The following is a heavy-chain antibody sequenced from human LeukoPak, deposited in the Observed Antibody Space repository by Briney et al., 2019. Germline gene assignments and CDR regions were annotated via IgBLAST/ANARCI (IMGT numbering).Heavy chain of an antibody. Sequence: ASVKVSCKASGYTFTGYYMHWVRQAPGQGLEWMGWINPNSGGTNYAQKFQGRVTMTRDTSISTAYMELSRLRSDDTAVYYCARETPDTGEDDYWGQGTLVTVSS. D-gene: IGHD5-18*01. CDR3: ARETPDTGEDDY. CDR2: INPNSGGT. J-gene: IGHJ4*02. V-gene: IGHV1-2*02. CDR1: GYTFTGYY.